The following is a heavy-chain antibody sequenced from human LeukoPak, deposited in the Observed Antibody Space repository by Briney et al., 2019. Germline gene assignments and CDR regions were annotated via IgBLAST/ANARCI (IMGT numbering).Heavy chain of an antibody. Sequence: PGGSLRLSCAASGLTFSGHWIHWVRQAPGKGLVWVSRITNDGSSTTYADSVKGRFTISRDNAKNMLYLQVNSLRAEDTAVYYCAREVAATDGLDNWGQGTLVTVSS. CDR1: GLTFSGHW. CDR2: ITNDGSST. V-gene: IGHV3-74*01. D-gene: IGHD2-15*01. J-gene: IGHJ4*02. CDR3: AREVAATDGLDN.